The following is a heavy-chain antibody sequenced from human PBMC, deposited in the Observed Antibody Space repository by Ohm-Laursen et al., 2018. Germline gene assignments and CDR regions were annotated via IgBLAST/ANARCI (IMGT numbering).Heavy chain of an antibody. J-gene: IGHJ3*02. V-gene: IGHV3-11*01. D-gene: IGHD3-3*01. CDR3: ARDGGITIFGVDYAFDI. CDR1: GFAFKDYY. Sequence: GSLRLSCAAPGFAFKDYYMSWIRQAPGKGLEWVSYISSSGGTIYYADSVKGRFTISRDNAKNSLYLQMNRLRAEDTAVYYCARDGGITIFGVDYAFDIWGQGTMVSVSS. CDR2: ISSSGGTI.